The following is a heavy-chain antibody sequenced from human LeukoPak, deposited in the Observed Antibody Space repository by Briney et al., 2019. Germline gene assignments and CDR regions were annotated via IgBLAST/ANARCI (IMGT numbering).Heavy chain of an antibody. V-gene: IGHV3-48*01. CDR3: TTDPTYYYGSGSYYNPGP. CDR1: GFPFSSYS. D-gene: IGHD3-10*01. CDR2: LNYRSSTI. Sequence: GSLRLSCAASGFPFSSYSMNWVRQAPGKGLEWVSSLNYRSSTIYYADSVKGRFTISRDNAKNTLYLQMNSLKTEDTAVYYCTTDPTYYYGSGSYYNPGPWGQGTLVTVSS. J-gene: IGHJ5*02.